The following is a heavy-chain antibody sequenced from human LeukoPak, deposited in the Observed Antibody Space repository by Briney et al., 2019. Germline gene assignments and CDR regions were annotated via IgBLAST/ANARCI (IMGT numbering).Heavy chain of an antibody. D-gene: IGHD5-12*01. J-gene: IGHJ4*02. CDR1: GGSFSGYY. CDR3: ARGDNSGYVY. V-gene: IGHV4-34*01. Sequence: SETLSLTCAVYGGSFSGYYWSWIRQPPGKGLEWIGEINHSGSTNYNPSLKSRVTISVDTSKNQFSLRLSSVTAADTAVYYCARGDNSGYVYWGQGTLVTASS. CDR2: INHSGST.